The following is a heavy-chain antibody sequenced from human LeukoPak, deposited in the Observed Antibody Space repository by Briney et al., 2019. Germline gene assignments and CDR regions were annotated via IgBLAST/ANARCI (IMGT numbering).Heavy chain of an antibody. Sequence: GGSLRLSCAASGFSFSSFWMSWVRQAPGKGLEWVANIKQDGSEQYYVESMKGRFTISRDNAKNSLYLQMNSLRAEDTAVYYCARGVEMATIGLSRNLFDYWGQGTLVTVSS. CDR3: ARGVEMATIGLSRNLFDY. CDR2: IKQDGSEQ. J-gene: IGHJ4*02. D-gene: IGHD5-24*01. CDR1: GFSFSSFW. V-gene: IGHV3-7*03.